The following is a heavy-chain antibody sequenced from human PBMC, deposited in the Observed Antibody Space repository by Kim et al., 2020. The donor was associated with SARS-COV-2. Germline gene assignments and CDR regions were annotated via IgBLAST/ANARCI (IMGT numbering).Heavy chain of an antibody. D-gene: IGHD6-19*01. V-gene: IGHV3-43*02. Sequence: GGSLRLSCAASGFTFDDYAIQWVRQVPGKGLEWVSLISRDGGEIKYADSVKGRFTISRDNSKKFVYLQMNRLRSEDTALYYCVRGQQWLIKNWGQGSQVTVSS. J-gene: IGHJ1*01. CDR2: ISRDGGEI. CDR3: VRGQQWLIKN. CDR1: GFTFDDYA.